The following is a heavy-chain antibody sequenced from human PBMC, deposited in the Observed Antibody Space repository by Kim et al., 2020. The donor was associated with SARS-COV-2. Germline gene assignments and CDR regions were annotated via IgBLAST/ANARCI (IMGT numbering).Heavy chain of an antibody. J-gene: IGHJ4*02. CDR1: GFAFSKYG. Sequence: LSLTCAASGFAFSKYGLHWVRQAPGKSLEWVSAVGTAGDTYYPDSAKGRFTVSRENAKNSLYLHMNSLRAGDTAVYYCARATSAQSQVFDYWGQGAL. CDR3: ARATSAQSQVFDY. CDR2: VGTAGDT. V-gene: IGHV3-13*01. D-gene: IGHD2-2*01.